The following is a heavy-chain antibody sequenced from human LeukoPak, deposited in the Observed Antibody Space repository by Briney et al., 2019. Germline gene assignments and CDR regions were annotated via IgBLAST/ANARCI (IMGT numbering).Heavy chain of an antibody. J-gene: IGHJ4*01. CDR2: LSGSGITT. Sequence: GESLRLSCAASGFTFSSYAMSWVRQAPGKGLEWVSTLSGSGITTYYADSVKGRFTISRDNSKNTLYLQMNSLRAEDTAVYYCAKGIYSSGWSYFDYWGHGTLVTVSS. D-gene: IGHD6-19*01. V-gene: IGHV3-23*01. CDR1: GFTFSSYA. CDR3: AKGIYSSGWSYFDY.